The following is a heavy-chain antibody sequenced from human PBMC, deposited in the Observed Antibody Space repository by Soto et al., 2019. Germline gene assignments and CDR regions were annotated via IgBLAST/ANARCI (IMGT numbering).Heavy chain of an antibody. CDR3: ARGAKHPILTGPTAPDLYYGMDV. D-gene: IGHD3-9*01. Sequence: GASVKVSCKASGGTFSSHAISWVRQAPGQGLEWMGGIIPIFGTANYAQKFQGRVTITADESTSTAYMELSSLRSEDTAVYYCARGAKHPILTGPTAPDLYYGMDVWGQGTTVTVSS. V-gene: IGHV1-69*13. J-gene: IGHJ6*02. CDR1: GGTFSSHA. CDR2: IIPIFGTA.